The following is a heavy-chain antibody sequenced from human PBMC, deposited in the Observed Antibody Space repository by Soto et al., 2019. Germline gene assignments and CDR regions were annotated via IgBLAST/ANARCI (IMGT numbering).Heavy chain of an antibody. J-gene: IGHJ4*02. CDR2: ISGSGYAT. CDR1: GFTFDSYA. CDR3: AKGRYFDASGGCANY. V-gene: IGHV3-23*01. Sequence: EVKLKESGGGLFQPGGSARLSCVASGFTFDSYAMSWVRQTPGRGLEWVAAISGSGYATYYTQSVQGRFTISRDKSKNTVFLQMNSLRAEDTAVYFCAKGRYFDASGGCANYWGQATEVTVSS. D-gene: IGHD2-15*01.